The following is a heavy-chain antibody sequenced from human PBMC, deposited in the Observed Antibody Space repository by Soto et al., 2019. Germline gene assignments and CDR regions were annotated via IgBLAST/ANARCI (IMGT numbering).Heavy chain of an antibody. V-gene: IGHV3-33*01. D-gene: IGHD1-1*01. J-gene: IGHJ6*02. CDR1: GFTFSSYT. CDR2: IWHDGSNK. Sequence: QVQVVESGGGVVQPGRSLRLSCAASGFTFSSYTMHWVRQAPGKGLEGVAVIWHDGSNKYYVDSVKGRFTISRDNSKNTLYLQMNSMRAEDTAVYYCAREDWNDGHYCGMGVWGQGTTVTVSS. CDR3: AREDWNDGHYCGMGV.